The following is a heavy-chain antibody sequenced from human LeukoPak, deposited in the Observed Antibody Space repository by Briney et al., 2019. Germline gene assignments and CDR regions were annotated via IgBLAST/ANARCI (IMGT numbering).Heavy chain of an antibody. CDR2: INHSGST. Sequence: SETLSLTCAVYGGSFSGYYWSWIRQPPGKGLEWIGEINHSGSTNYNPSLKSRVTISVDASKNQFSLKLSSVTAADTAVYYCARHRCSGGSCYPMNWFDPWGQGTLVTVSS. CDR3: ARHRCSGGSCYPMNWFDP. J-gene: IGHJ5*02. CDR1: GGSFSGYY. D-gene: IGHD2-15*01. V-gene: IGHV4-34*01.